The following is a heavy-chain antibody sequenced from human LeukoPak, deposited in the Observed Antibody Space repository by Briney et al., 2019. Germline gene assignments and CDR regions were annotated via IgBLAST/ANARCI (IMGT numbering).Heavy chain of an antibody. V-gene: IGHV4-59*01. CDR1: GGSISGYY. Sequence: PSETLPLTCTVSGGSISGYYWSWIRQPPGKGLEWIGYIYYRGSTNYNPSLKSRVTISVDTSKNQFSLKLSSVTAADTAVYYCARHYSDSSAYFKYWGQGTLVTVSS. CDR2: IYYRGST. D-gene: IGHD3-22*01. CDR3: ARHYSDSSAYFKY. J-gene: IGHJ4*02.